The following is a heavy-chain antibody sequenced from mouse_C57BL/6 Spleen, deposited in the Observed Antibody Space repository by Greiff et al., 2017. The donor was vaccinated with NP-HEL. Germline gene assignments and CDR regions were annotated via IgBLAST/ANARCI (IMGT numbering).Heavy chain of an antibody. V-gene: IGHV1-62-2*01. J-gene: IGHJ2*01. D-gene: IGHD1-1*01. CDR2: FYTGSGSI. CDR1: GYTFTEYT. CDR3: ARHEGFYYALEG. Sequence: QVQLQQSGAELVKPGASVKLSCKASGYTFTEYTIHWVKQRSGQGLGWIGWFYTGSGSIKYNEKFKDKATLTADKSSSTVYMKLSRLTSEDSAVYVCARHEGFYYALEGWGQGTTLTVSS.